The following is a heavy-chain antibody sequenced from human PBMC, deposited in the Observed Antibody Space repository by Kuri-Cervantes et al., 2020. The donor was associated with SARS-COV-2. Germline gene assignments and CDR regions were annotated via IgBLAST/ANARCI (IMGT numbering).Heavy chain of an antibody. J-gene: IGHJ4*02. CDR3: AKGAID. Sequence: ESLKISCAASGFTFSSHAMSWIRQPPGKGLEWVGYIYYNGSTYYNPSLRNRVIVSVDRYKNQLSLNLNSVTAADTCLYYCAKGAIDWGQGTLVTVSS. V-gene: IGHV4-59*11. CDR1: GFTFSSHA. CDR2: IYYNGST. D-gene: IGHD2/OR15-2a*01.